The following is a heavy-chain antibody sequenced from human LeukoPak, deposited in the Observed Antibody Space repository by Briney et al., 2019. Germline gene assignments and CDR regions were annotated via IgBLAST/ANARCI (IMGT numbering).Heavy chain of an antibody. V-gene: IGHV3-21*01. CDR1: GFTFSSYS. CDR3: ARDLTLWFGELPPLGY. D-gene: IGHD3-10*01. J-gene: IGHJ4*02. Sequence: PGGSLRLSCAASGFTFSSYSMNWVREAPGKGLEWGSSISSSSYIYYSDSVKGRFTISRDNAKNSLYLQMNSLRAEDTAVYYCARDLTLWFGELPPLGYWGQGTLVTVSS. CDR2: ISSSSYI.